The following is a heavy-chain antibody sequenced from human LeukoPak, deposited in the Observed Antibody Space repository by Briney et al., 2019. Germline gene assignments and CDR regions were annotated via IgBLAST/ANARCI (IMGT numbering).Heavy chain of an antibody. CDR2: ISWNSGSI. D-gene: IGHD2-21*02. CDR3: ARVSAEQVVTAILGRIDY. Sequence: GRSLRLSCAASGFTFDDYAMHWVRQAPGKGLKWVSGISWNSGSIGYADSVKGRFTISRDNAKNSLYLQMNSLGAEDTAVYYCARVSAEQVVTAILGRIDYWGRGTLVTVSS. J-gene: IGHJ4*02. CDR1: GFTFDDYA. V-gene: IGHV3-9*01.